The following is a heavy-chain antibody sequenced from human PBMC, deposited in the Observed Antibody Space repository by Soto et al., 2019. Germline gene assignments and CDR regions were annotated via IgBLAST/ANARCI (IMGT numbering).Heavy chain of an antibody. CDR1: GGSVSSGSYY. CDR2: IYYSGST. Sequence: PSETLSVTCTVSGGSVSSGSYYWSWIRQPPGKGLEWIGYIYYSGSTNYNPSLKSRVTISVDTSKNQFSLKLSSVTAADTAVYYCARDLGSGWYEFDYWGQGTLVTVSS. CDR3: ARDLGSGWYEFDY. J-gene: IGHJ4*02. D-gene: IGHD6-19*01. V-gene: IGHV4-61*01.